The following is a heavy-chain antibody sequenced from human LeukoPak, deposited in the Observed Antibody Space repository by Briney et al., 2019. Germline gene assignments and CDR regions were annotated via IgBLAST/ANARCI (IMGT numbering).Heavy chain of an antibody. CDR3: ARLVVVTAIGFDY. V-gene: IGHV4-34*01. CDR1: GGSFSGYY. Sequence: SETLSLTCAVYGGSFSGYYWSWIRPPPGKGLEGIGEINHSGSTNYNPSLKSRVTISVDTSKNQFSLKLSSVTAADTAVYYCARLVVVTAIGFDYWGQGTLVTVSS. D-gene: IGHD2-21*02. J-gene: IGHJ4*02. CDR2: INHSGST.